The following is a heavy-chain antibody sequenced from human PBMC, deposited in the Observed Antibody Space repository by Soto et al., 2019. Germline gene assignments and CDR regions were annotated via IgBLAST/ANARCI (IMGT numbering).Heavy chain of an antibody. CDR2: ISQSGTA. CDR3: ARHGGRLFDY. CDR1: GGSVSSRNW. V-gene: IGHV4-4*02. Sequence: QVQLQESGPGLVKPSETLSLTCAVSGGSVSSRNWWSWVRQPPGKGLEWIGQISQSGTANYNPSLTSRVTISVDKSKNQFSLLLRSVTAADTAVYFCARHGGRLFDYWGQGILVTVPS. J-gene: IGHJ4*02. D-gene: IGHD2-15*01.